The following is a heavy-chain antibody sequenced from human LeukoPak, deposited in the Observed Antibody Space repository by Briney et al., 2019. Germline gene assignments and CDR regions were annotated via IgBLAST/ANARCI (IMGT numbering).Heavy chain of an antibody. Sequence: PGESLRLSCAASGFTFSSYAMHWVRQAPGKGLEWVAVISYDGSNKYYADSVKGRFTISRDNSKNTLYLQMNSLRTEDTAVYYCARDPMVRGVIITSFDFWGQGTLVTVSS. CDR1: GFTFSSYA. J-gene: IGHJ4*02. V-gene: IGHV3-30-3*01. D-gene: IGHD3-10*01. CDR2: ISYDGSNK. CDR3: ARDPMVRGVIITSFDF.